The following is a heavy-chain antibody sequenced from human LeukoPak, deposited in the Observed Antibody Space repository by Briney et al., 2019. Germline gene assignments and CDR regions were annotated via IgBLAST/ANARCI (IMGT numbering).Heavy chain of an antibody. CDR1: GYTFTAYS. V-gene: IGHV1-2*02. J-gene: IGHJ4*02. CDR3: ARERKRHQKYSSGSQVDY. CDR2: INPNSGGT. Sequence: ASVKVSCKASGYTFTAYSMHWVRQAPGQGLEWMGWINPNSGGTNYAQKFQGRVTMTRDTSISTAYMELSRLRSDDTAVYYCARERKRHQKYSSGSQVDYWGQGTLVTVSS. D-gene: IGHD6-19*01.